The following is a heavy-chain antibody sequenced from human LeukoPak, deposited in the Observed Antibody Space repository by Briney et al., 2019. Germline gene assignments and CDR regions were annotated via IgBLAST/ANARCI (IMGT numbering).Heavy chain of an antibody. CDR2: IFYSGST. CDR1: GGSISSSY. J-gene: IGHJ5*02. V-gene: IGHV4-59*01. Sequence: KTSETLSLACAVSGGSISSSYWSWIRQPPGKRLEWIGDIFYSGSTKYNPSLKSRVTISVDTSKNQFSLKVSSETAADTAVYYCARDNGYSYAPWGQGTLVTVPS. CDR3: ARDNGYSYAP. D-gene: IGHD5-18*01.